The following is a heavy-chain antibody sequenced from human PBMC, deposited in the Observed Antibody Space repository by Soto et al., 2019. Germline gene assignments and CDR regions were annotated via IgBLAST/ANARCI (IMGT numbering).Heavy chain of an antibody. CDR2: INPSGDST. CDR1: GYTFSTYY. J-gene: IGHJ4*02. D-gene: IGHD1-26*01. CDR3: ARDWEFDY. V-gene: IGHV1-46*01. Sequence: QVHLVQSGAEVKKPGASVRLSCKASGYTFSTYYMHWVRQAPGQGLEWMGVINPSGDSTTYAQKFQGRVTMTRDTSTSTLFMELSSLRSEDTAVYFCARDWEFDYWGQGTLVTVSS.